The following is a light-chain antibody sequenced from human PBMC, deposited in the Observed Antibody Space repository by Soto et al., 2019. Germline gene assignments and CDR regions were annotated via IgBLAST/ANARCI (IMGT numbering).Light chain of an antibody. CDR1: SSNIGNNY. CDR3: GTWDSSLSAGV. J-gene: IGLJ3*02. CDR2: DNN. Sequence: VLTQPPSVSAAPGQKVTISCSGSSSNIGNNYVSWYQQLPGTAPKLLIYDNNKRPSGIPDRFSGSKSGTSATLGITGLQTGDEADYYCGTWDSSLSAGVFGGGTKVTVL. V-gene: IGLV1-51*01.